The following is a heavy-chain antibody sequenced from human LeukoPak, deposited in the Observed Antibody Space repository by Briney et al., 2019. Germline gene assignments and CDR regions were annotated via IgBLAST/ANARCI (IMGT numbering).Heavy chain of an antibody. CDR1: GYTFTSYA. J-gene: IGHJ4*02. Sequence: GASVKVSCKASGYTFTSYAMHWVRQAPGQGLEWMGWISAYNGNTNYAQKLQGRVTMTTDTSTSTAYMELRSLRSDDTAVYYCARDSTREFDYWGQGTLVTVSS. V-gene: IGHV1-18*01. CDR3: ARDSTREFDY. CDR2: ISAYNGNT.